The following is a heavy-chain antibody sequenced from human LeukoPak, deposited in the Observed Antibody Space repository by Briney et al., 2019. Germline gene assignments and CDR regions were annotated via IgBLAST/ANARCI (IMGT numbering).Heavy chain of an antibody. J-gene: IGHJ4*02. CDR2: ISYDGTNK. V-gene: IGHV3-30*18. D-gene: IGHD3-22*01. Sequence: PGGSLRLSCAASGFTFSSYAMSWVRQAPGKGLEWVAVISYDGTNKYYADSVKGRFTISRDNSKNTLYLQMNSQRAEDTAVYYCAKQPWGYYDPNADFVYWGQGTLVTVSS. CDR3: AKQPWGYYDPNADFVY. CDR1: GFTFSSYA.